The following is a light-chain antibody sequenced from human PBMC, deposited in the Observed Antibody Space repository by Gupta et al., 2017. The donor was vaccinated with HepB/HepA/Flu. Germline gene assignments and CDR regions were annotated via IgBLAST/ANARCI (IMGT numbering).Light chain of an antibody. Sequence: QSALTQPASVSGSPGPSLTISCTGTSSDVGGYNYVSWYQQHPAKPPILMIYDVSKRPAGVANRFSGSKSGNTASLTISGHQAEDEADYYCSSDTSSSTWVFGGGTKLTVL. J-gene: IGLJ3*02. CDR2: DVS. CDR3: SSDTSSSTWV. V-gene: IGLV2-14*01. CDR1: SSDVGGYNY.